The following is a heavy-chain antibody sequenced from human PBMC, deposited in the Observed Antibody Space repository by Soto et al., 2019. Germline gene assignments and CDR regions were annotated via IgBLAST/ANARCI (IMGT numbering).Heavy chain of an antibody. CDR3: AKAFGRMTMVRGVTETDY. CDR2: VSFDAGNK. J-gene: IGHJ4*02. CDR1: GFTFSSYG. Sequence: QVQLVESGGGVVQPGRSLTLSCAASGFTFSSYGMHWVRQAPGKGLEWVAVVSFDAGNKYYADSVKGRFTIFRDNSNNTLFLQMNILITEDTALYYCAKAFGRMTMVRGVTETDYWGQGTLVTVSS. V-gene: IGHV3-30*18. D-gene: IGHD3-10*01.